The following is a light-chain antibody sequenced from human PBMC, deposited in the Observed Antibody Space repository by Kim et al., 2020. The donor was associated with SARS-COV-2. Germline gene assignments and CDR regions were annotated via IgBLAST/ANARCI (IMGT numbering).Light chain of an antibody. Sequence: ECPGQTASITCSGDKLGDKYACWYQQKPGQSPVLVIYQDSKRPSGIPERFSGSNSGNTATLTISGTQAMDEADYYCQAWDSSIVVFGGGTQLTVL. CDR3: QAWDSSIVV. CDR1: KLGDKY. V-gene: IGLV3-1*01. J-gene: IGLJ2*01. CDR2: QDS.